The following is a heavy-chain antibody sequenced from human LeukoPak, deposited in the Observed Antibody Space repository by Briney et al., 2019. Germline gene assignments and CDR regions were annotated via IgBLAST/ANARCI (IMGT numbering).Heavy chain of an antibody. V-gene: IGHV3-53*01. CDR3: ARGLYYYDGSSGYLYY. J-gene: IGHJ4*02. Sequence: PGGSLRLSCAASGFTVSSTYMSWVRQAPGKGLEWVSVIYSGGSTYYADSVKGRFTISRDNSKNTLYLQMNSLRADDTAVYYCARGLYYYDGSSGYLYYWGQGTLVTVSS. D-gene: IGHD3-22*01. CDR2: IYSGGST. CDR1: GFTVSSTY.